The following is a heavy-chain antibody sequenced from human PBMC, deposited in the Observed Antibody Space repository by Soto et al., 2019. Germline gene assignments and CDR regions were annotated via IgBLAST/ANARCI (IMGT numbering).Heavy chain of an antibody. CDR3: AKLGGVLFWSGYYFDY. D-gene: IGHD3-3*01. J-gene: IGHJ4*02. Sequence: EVQLLESGGGLVQPGGSLRLSCAASGFTFSSYAMSWVRQAPGKGLEWVSAISGSGGSTYYADSVKGRFTISRDNSKNTLYLQMNSLRAEDTAVYYCAKLGGVLFWSGYYFDYWGQGTLVTISS. V-gene: IGHV3-23*01. CDR1: GFTFSSYA. CDR2: ISGSGGST.